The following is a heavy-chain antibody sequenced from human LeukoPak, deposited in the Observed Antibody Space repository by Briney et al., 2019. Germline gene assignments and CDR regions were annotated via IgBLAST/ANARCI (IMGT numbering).Heavy chain of an antibody. Sequence: ASVKVSCKASGYTFTGYYMHWVRQAPGQGLEWMGWINPNSGGTNYAQKFQGRVTMTRDTSISTAYMELSRLRSDDTAVYYCAREEDYYDSSGLLALAAFDIWGQGTMVTVSS. CDR1: GYTFTGYY. J-gene: IGHJ3*02. CDR3: AREEDYYDSSGLLALAAFDI. V-gene: IGHV1-2*02. CDR2: INPNSGGT. D-gene: IGHD3-22*01.